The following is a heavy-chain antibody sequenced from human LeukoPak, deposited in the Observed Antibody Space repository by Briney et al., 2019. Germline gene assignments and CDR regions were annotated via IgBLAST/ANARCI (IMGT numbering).Heavy chain of an antibody. V-gene: IGHV3-23*01. CDR1: GFTFSSYG. J-gene: IGHJ4*02. Sequence: PGGSLRLSCAASGFTFSSYGMSWVRQAPGKGLDWVSAISVSGGSTYYADSVKGRFTISRDNSKNTLYLQMNGLRAEDTAIYYCAKVHLGELSFGYWGQGTLVTVSS. CDR2: ISVSGGST. CDR3: AKVHLGELSFGY. D-gene: IGHD3-16*02.